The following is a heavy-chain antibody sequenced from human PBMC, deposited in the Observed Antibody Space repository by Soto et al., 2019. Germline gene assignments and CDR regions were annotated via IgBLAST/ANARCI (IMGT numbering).Heavy chain of an antibody. D-gene: IGHD3-22*01. CDR1: GFTFSGSA. CDR2: IRSKTNSYAT. CDR3: TRDPRNYYDSIGSANWFDP. J-gene: IGHJ5*02. Sequence: LRLSCAASGFTFSGSAMHWVRQASGKGLEWVGRIRSKTNSYATAYAASVKGRFTISRDDSKDTAYLQMNSLKTEDTAVYYCTRDPRNYYDSIGSANWFDPWGQGTLVTVSS. V-gene: IGHV3-73*01.